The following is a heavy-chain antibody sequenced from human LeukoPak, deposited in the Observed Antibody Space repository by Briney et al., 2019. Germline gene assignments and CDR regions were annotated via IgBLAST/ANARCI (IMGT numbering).Heavy chain of an antibody. CDR2: MNPNSGNT. J-gene: IGHJ4*02. CDR3: ARGGYFYDRAAGTEIG. CDR1: GYTFTSYD. Sequence: ASVKVSCKASGYTFTSYDINWVRQATGQGLEWMGWMNPNSGNTGYAQKFQGRVTMTRNTSISTAYMELSSLRSEDTAVYYCARGGYFYDRAAGTEIGWGQGTLVTVSS. V-gene: IGHV1-8*01. D-gene: IGHD6-13*01.